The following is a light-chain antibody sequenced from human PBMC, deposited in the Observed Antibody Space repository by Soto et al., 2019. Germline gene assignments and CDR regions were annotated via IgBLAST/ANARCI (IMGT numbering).Light chain of an antibody. Sequence: QSVLTQPPSVSGAPGQRVTISCTGSISNIGSGHDVHWYQQLPGTAPKLLIYDDNKRPSGIPDRFSGSKSGTSATLGITGFQTGAEADYYCGSWDSSLSAYVFGTGTKVTVL. V-gene: IGLV1-51*01. J-gene: IGLJ1*01. CDR1: ISNIGSGHD. CDR2: DDN. CDR3: GSWDSSLSAYV.